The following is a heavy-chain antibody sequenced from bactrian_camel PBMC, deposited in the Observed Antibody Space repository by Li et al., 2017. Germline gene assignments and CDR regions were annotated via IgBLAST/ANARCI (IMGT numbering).Heavy chain of an antibody. D-gene: IGHD3*01. Sequence: VQLVESGGGSVQAGGSLRLSCAFSGYTYSGHCMGWFRQTPGNEREAIATMANRGRDTFYADSVKGRFTISRDNAKATLLLQMDNLKPEDTGSYYCAGRTDGNCGVWYMTTTSAFQYWGQGTQVTVS. CDR1: GYTYSGHC. V-gene: IGHV3S59*01. CDR2: MANRGRDT. J-gene: IGHJ4*01. CDR3: AGRTDGNCGVWYMTTTSAFQY.